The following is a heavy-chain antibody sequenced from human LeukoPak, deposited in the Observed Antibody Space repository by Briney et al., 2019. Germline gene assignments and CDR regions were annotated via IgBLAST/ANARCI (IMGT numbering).Heavy chain of an antibody. Sequence: SETLSLTCTVSVVSLFSYYWDSIRQPPGQGVEWIGYIHYSGTTNYNPSLKSRVSISIDTSKSQFSLKLTSATAADTAIYYCATGRSIRYFDYWGQGTLLSVSS. V-gene: IGHV4-59*08. CDR1: VVSLFSYY. J-gene: IGHJ4*02. CDR2: IHYSGTT. CDR3: ATGRSIRYFDY. D-gene: IGHD3-9*01.